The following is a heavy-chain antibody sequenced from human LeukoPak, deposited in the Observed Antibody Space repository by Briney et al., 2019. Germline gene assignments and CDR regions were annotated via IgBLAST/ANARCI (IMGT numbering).Heavy chain of an antibody. CDR1: GFTFSSYA. CDR3: ARDGRGDGVPAENAFAI. CDR2: ISGSGGST. Sequence: GGSLRLSCAASGFTFSSYAMSWVRQAPGKGLEWVSAISGSGGSTYYADSVKGRFTISRDNSKNTLYLQINSLRAEDTAVYYCARDGRGDGVPAENAFAIWGQGTMVTVSS. J-gene: IGHJ3*02. V-gene: IGHV3-23*01. D-gene: IGHD3-10*01.